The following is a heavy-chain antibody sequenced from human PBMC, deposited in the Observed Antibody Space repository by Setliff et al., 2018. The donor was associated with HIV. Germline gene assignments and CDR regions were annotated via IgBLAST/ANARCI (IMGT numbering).Heavy chain of an antibody. CDR1: VGSISSTNW. V-gene: IGHV4-4*02. D-gene: IGHD3-10*01. J-gene: IGHJ4*02. CDR2: IYHSGTT. Sequence: SETLSLTCAVSVGSISSTNWWTWVRQPPGKGLEWIGEIYHSGTTKYNPSLESRVIISIDKSKEHFSLRLSAVTAADTAVYYCAASVADYGKGGGMGYWGQGTLVTVSS. CDR3: AASVADYGKGGGMGY.